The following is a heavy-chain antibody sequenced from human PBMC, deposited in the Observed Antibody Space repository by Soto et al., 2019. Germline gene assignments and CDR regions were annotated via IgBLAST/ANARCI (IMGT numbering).Heavy chain of an antibody. D-gene: IGHD2-15*01. CDR2: ISAYNGNT. V-gene: IGHV1-18*01. J-gene: IGHJ3*02. CDR1: GYTFTSYG. CDR3: AKGYCSGGSCYQNDAFDI. Sequence: ASVKVSCKASGYTFTSYGISWVRQAPGQGLEWMGWISAYNGNTNYAQKLQGRVTMTTDTSTSTAYMELRSLRSDDTAVYYCAKGYCSGGSCYQNDAFDIWGQGTMVTVSS.